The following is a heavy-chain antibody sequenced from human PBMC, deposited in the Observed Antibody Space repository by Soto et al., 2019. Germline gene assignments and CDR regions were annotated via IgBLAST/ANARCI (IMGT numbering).Heavy chain of an antibody. Sequence: SETLSLTCTVSGGSISSYYWSWIRQPPGKGLEWIGYIYYSGSTNYNPSLKSRVTISVDTSKNQFSLKLSSVTAADTAVYYCARDQRSGSYPYYYGMDVWGQGTTVTVSS. CDR2: IYYSGST. CDR3: ARDQRSGSYPYYYGMDV. V-gene: IGHV4-59*01. J-gene: IGHJ6*02. D-gene: IGHD1-26*01. CDR1: GGSISSYY.